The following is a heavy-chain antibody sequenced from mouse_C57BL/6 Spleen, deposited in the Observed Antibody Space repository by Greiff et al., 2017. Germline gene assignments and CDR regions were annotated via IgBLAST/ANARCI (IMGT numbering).Heavy chain of an antibody. CDR3: TEGLLWYFGV. CDR1: GFTFSNYW. V-gene: IGHV6-3*01. CDR2: IRLKSDNYAT. D-gene: IGHD2-3*01. J-gene: IGHJ1*03. Sequence: EVKLVESGGGLVQPGGSMKLSCVASGFTFSNYWMNWVRQSPEKGLEWVAQIRLKSDNYATNYAKSVKGRLTISRDDSKSSVYLQMNNLRAEDTGIYYCTEGLLWYFGVWGTGTTVTVSS.